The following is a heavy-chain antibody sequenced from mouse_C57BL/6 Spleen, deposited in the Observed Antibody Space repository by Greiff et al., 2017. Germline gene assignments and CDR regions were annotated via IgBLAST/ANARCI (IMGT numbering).Heavy chain of an antibody. CDR2: INPNNGGT. J-gene: IGHJ1*03. D-gene: IGHD1-1*01. CDR1: GYTFTDYN. V-gene: IGHV1-22*01. Sequence: VQLQQSGPELVKPGASVKMSCKASGYTFTDYNMHWVKQSHGKSLEWIGYINPNNGGTSYNQKFKGKATLTVNKSSSTAYMELRSLTSEDSAVYYCASLRYYGSYWYFDVWGTGTTVTVSS. CDR3: ASLRYYGSYWYFDV.